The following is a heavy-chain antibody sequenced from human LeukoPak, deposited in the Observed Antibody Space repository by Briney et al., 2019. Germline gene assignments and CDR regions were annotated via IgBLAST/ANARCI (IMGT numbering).Heavy chain of an antibody. CDR1: GYTFTGYY. CDR3: ASLVIPASIAAAGTEDY. Sequence: ASVKVSCKASGYTFTGYYMHWVRQAPGQGLEWMGWINPNSGGTNYAQKFRGRVTITADKSTSTAYMELSSLRSEDTAVYYCASLVIPASIAAAGTEDYWGQGTLVTVSS. D-gene: IGHD6-13*01. J-gene: IGHJ4*02. CDR2: INPNSGGT. V-gene: IGHV1-2*02.